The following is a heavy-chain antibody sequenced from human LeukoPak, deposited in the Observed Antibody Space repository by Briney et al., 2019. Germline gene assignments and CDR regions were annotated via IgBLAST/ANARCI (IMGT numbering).Heavy chain of an antibody. V-gene: IGHV3-7*05. CDR2: INPYGTEK. Sequence: GGSLRLSCADSGLTLSGNWMSWVRQAPGKGLEWGAHINPYGTEKYYVDSVRCRFTISRDNPENSFYLEMNSLRAEDTAVYYCARDRDWSFDYWGQGTLVTVSS. CDR3: ARDRDWSFDY. D-gene: IGHD3/OR15-3a*01. CDR1: GLTLSGNW. J-gene: IGHJ4*02.